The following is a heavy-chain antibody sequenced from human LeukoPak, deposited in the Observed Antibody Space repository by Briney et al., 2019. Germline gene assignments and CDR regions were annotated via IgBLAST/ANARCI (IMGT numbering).Heavy chain of an antibody. J-gene: IGHJ4*02. Sequence: SETLSLTCTVSGGPISNYYWTWMRESPGKGLEWIAYIYYTGSTSYNPSLKSRVSISLDTSKSHFSLKLSSVTAADTAVYYCATGDLPSPDFWGQGTLVTLSS. CDR3: ATGDLPSPDF. D-gene: IGHD2-2*01. CDR2: IYYTGST. V-gene: IGHV4-59*08. CDR1: GGPISNYY.